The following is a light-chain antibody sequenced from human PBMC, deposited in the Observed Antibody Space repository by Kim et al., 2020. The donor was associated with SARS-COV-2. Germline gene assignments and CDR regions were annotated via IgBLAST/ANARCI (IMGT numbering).Light chain of an antibody. CDR3: QKFNSAPWT. CDR2: AAS. J-gene: IGKJ1*01. Sequence: DIQMTQSPSSLSASVGDRVTITCRASQGISNFLSWYRQRPGKVPELLIYAASILQSGVPSRFSGSGSGTDFTLTISSLQPEDVATYYCQKFNSAPWTFGQGTKVDIK. CDR1: QGISNF. V-gene: IGKV1-27*01.